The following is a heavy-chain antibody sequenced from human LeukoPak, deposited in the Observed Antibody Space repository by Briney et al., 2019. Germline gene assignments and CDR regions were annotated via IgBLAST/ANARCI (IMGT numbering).Heavy chain of an antibody. CDR1: GYTFTSYD. D-gene: IGHD3-10*01. Sequence: ASVKVSCKASGYTFTSYDINWVRQATGQGLEWMGWMNPNSGNTGYAQKFQGRVTMTRNTSISTAYMELSSLRSEDTAVYYCARGVGLLWFGETPNYYYGIDVWGQGTTVTVSS. J-gene: IGHJ6*02. CDR3: ARGVGLLWFGETPNYYYGIDV. CDR2: MNPNSGNT. V-gene: IGHV1-8*01.